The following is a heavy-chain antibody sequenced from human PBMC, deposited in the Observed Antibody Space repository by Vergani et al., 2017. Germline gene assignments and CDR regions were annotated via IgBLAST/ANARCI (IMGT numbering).Heavy chain of an antibody. V-gene: IGHV1-69*01. D-gene: IGHD3-22*01. CDR2: IIPIFGTA. CDR1: GGTFSSYA. Sequence: QVQLVQSGAEVKKPGSSVKVSCKASGGTFSSYAISWVRQAPGQGLEWMGGIIPIFGTANYAQKFQGRVTITADESTSTAYMELSSLRSEDTAVYYCAREWAAYYYDSSGYRYNWFDPWGQGTLVTVSS. CDR3: AREWAAYYYDSSGYRYNWFDP. J-gene: IGHJ5*02.